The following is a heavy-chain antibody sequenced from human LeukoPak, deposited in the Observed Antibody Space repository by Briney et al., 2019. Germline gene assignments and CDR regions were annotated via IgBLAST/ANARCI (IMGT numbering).Heavy chain of an antibody. D-gene: IGHD3/OR15-3a*01. CDR1: GGSISSGGYY. Sequence: SETLSLTCTVSGGSISSGGYYWRWIRQHPGKGLEWIGYIYYSGSTYYNPSLKSRVTISVDTSKNQFSLKLSSVTAADTAVYYCARDRDWYGMDVWGQGTTVTVSS. J-gene: IGHJ6*02. CDR2: IYYSGST. CDR3: ARDRDWYGMDV. V-gene: IGHV4-31*03.